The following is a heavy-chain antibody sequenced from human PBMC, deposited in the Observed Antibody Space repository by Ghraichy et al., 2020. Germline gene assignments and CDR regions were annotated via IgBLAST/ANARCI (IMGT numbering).Heavy chain of an antibody. CDR3: ARDRGMTTVTTGWFDP. CDR2: ISSSSSTI. CDR1: GFTFSSYS. J-gene: IGHJ5*02. D-gene: IGHD4-17*01. V-gene: IGHV3-48*04. Sequence: LTCAASGFTFSSYSMNWVRQAPGKGLEWVSYISSSSSTIYYADSVKGRFTISRDNAKNSLYLQMNSLRAEDTAVYYCARDRGMTTVTTGWFDPWGQGTLVTVSS.